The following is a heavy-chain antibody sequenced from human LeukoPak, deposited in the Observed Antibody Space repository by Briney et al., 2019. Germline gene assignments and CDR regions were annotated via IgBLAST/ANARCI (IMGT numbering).Heavy chain of an antibody. Sequence: SVKVSCKASGGTFSSYAISWVRQAPGQGLEWMGRIIPILGIANYAQKFQGRVTITADKSTSTAYMELSSLRSEDTAVYYCARVQEPYSSSAVWGQGTTVTVSS. V-gene: IGHV1-69*04. CDR2: IIPILGIA. D-gene: IGHD6-13*01. J-gene: IGHJ6*02. CDR3: ARVQEPYSSSAV. CDR1: GGTFSSYA.